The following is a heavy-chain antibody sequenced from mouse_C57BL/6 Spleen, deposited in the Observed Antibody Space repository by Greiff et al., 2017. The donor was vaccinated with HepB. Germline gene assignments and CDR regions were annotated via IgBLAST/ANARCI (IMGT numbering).Heavy chain of an antibody. D-gene: IGHD1-1*01. CDR2: IYPGDGDT. CDR3: AREGIYYGSSWYFDV. V-gene: IGHV1-80*01. CDR1: GYAFSSYW. J-gene: IGHJ1*03. Sequence: QVHVKQSGAELVKPGASVKISCKASGYAFSSYWMNWVKQRPGKGLEWIGQIYPGDGDTNYNGKFKGKATLTADKSSSTAYMQLSSLTSEDSAVYFCAREGIYYGSSWYFDVWGTGTTVTVSS.